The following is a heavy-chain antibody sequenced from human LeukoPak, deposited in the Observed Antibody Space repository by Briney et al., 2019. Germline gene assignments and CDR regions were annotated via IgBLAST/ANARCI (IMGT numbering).Heavy chain of an antibody. CDR2: TTGSGSMT. CDR1: GFPFSSSA. D-gene: IGHD6-13*01. Sequence: PGGSLRLSCVASGFPFSSSAMSWVRQAPGKGLEWVSATTGSGSMTSYADSVKGRFTISRDNSKNTLYLQMNSLRAEDTATYYCAKAAPGNLYFDYWGQGTLVTVSS. CDR3: AKAAPGNLYFDY. J-gene: IGHJ4*02. V-gene: IGHV3-23*01.